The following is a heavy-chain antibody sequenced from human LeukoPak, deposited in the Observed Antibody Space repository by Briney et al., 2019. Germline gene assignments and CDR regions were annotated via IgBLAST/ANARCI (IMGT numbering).Heavy chain of an antibody. CDR1: GFTVSSNY. D-gene: IGHD3-22*01. CDR3: AKGSYYDSSGSFYFDY. Sequence: PGGSLRLSCAASGFTVSSNYMSWVRQAPGKGLEWVSGISGSGDNTYYADSVKGRFTISRDNSKNTLYVQVNSLGTEDTAAYYCAKGSYYDSSGSFYFDYWGQGTLVTVSS. V-gene: IGHV3-23*01. J-gene: IGHJ4*02. CDR2: ISGSGDNT.